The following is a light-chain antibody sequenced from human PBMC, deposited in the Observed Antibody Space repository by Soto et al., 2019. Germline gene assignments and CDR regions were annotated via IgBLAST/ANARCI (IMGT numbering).Light chain of an antibody. J-gene: IGKJ1*01. CDR3: QQYYSTPWT. CDR2: WAS. CDR1: QSVLSSSNNKNY. Sequence: DFVMTQSPDSLAVSLGERAAINCKSSQSVLSSSNNKNYLAWFQQKPGQHLKLLIYWASTRESGVPDRFSGSGSGTDFTLIISSVQAEDVAVYYCQQYYSTPWTFGQGTKVEIK. V-gene: IGKV4-1*01.